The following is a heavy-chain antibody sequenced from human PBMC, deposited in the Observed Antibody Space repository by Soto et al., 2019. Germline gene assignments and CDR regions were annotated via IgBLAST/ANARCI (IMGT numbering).Heavy chain of an antibody. CDR3: ARVSDDWAAERYFDY. V-gene: IGHV3-74*01. Sequence: EVQLVESGGGLVQPGGSLRLSCAASGFTFSSYWMHWVRQAPGKGLVWVSRINSDGSSTSYADSVKGRFTISRDNAKNTMYLQMNSLRAEDTAVYYCARVSDDWAAERYFDYWGQGTLVTVSS. CDR1: GFTFSSYW. J-gene: IGHJ4*02. D-gene: IGHD6-13*01. CDR2: INSDGSST.